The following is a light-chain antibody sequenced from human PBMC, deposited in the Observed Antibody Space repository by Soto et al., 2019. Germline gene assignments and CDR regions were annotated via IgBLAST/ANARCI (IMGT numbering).Light chain of an antibody. Sequence: QSALTQPASVSGSPGQSVTISCTGTSTNVGTYQAISWYQQHPGKAPKLILYEVSQRPSGVSDRFSGSKSGNTASLTISGLQAEDEADYHCCSYASSSTYVFGTGTNLTVL. CDR1: STNVGTYQA. CDR2: EVS. J-gene: IGLJ1*01. V-gene: IGLV2-23*02. CDR3: CSYASSSTYV.